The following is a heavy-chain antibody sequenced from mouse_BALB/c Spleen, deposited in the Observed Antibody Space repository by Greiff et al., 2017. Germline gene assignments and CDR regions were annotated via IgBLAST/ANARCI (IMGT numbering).Heavy chain of an antibody. V-gene: IGHV5-6-4*01. J-gene: IGHJ2*01. CDR1: GFTFSSYT. CDR2: ISSGGSYT. D-gene: IGHD1-1*01. Sequence: EVHLVESGGGLVKPGGSLKLSCAASGFTFSSYTMSWVRQTPEKRLEWVATISSGGSYTYYPDSVKGRFTISRDNAKNTLYLQMSSLKSEDTAMYYCTREGGDYGDYFDYWGQGTTLTVSS. CDR3: TREGGDYGDYFDY.